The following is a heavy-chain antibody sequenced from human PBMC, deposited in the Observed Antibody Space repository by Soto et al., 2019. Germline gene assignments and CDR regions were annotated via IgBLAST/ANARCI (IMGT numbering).Heavy chain of an antibody. CDR1: GYPFTDHD. CDR2: MNPNTGNT. V-gene: IGHV1-8*01. Sequence: LVKGYCKASGYPFTDHDIDWGRQATGQGLEWMGWMNPNTGNTRYAQQFQGRLTMTRDTSISTAFMELSGLRSEDTALYYCARGRWAPLTDFWGRGPLVTVSS. D-gene: IGHD1-26*01. J-gene: IGHJ4*02. CDR3: ARGRWAPLTDF.